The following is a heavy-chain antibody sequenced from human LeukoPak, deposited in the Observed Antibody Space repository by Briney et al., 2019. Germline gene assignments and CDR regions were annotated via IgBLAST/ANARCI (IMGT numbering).Heavy chain of an antibody. CDR2: IYTSGST. D-gene: IGHD3-22*01. CDR3: AREAWYYDSSGYLDY. J-gene: IGHJ4*02. Sequence: SETLSLTCTVSGGSISSGSYYWSWIRQPAGKGLEWLGRIYTSGSTNYNPSLKSRVTISVDTSKNQFSLKLSSVTAADTAVYYCAREAWYYDSSGYLDYWGQGTLVTVSS. V-gene: IGHV4-61*02. CDR1: GGSISSGSYY.